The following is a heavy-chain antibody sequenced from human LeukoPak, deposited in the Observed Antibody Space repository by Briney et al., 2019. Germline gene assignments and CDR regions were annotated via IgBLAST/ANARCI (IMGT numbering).Heavy chain of an antibody. CDR2: IKSDGSGT. V-gene: IGHV3-74*03. J-gene: IGHJ4*02. CDR3: AKRASGSGTSLYYFDY. D-gene: IGHD3-10*01. CDR1: GFTFSTYW. Sequence: PGGSLRLSCAASGFTFSTYWMHWVRQVPGKGLVWVSHIKSDGSGTEYADSVKGRFTISRDNAKNTLYMQMNSLRAEDTAVYYCAKRASGSGTSLYYFDYWGQGTLVTVSS.